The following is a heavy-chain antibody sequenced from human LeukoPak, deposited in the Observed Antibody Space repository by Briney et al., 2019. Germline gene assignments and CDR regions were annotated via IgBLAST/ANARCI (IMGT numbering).Heavy chain of an antibody. Sequence: GGTLRLSCAASGFTFRSYGMSWVRQAPGKGLEWVSAISGSGGSTYYADSVKGRSIISKDYSTNTLYLQMDSLRGDDTAVYYCARDGVTRRYNMYFYMDVWGKGTTVTVSS. CDR3: ARDGVTRRYNMYFYMDV. J-gene: IGHJ6*03. D-gene: IGHD1-1*01. V-gene: IGHV3-23*01. CDR1: GFTFRSYG. CDR2: ISGSGGST.